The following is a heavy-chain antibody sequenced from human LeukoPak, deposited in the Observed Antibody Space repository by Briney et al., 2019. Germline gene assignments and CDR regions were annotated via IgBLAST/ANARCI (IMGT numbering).Heavy chain of an antibody. Sequence: SETLSLTCAVYGGSFSGYYWSWIRQPPGKGLEWIGEINHSGSTNYNPSLKSRVTISVDTSKNQFSLKLSSVTAADTAVYYCARAGDGSGSYYMRSANDYWGQGTLVTVSS. CDR3: ARAGDGSGSYYMRSANDY. CDR1: GGSFSGYY. V-gene: IGHV4-34*01. D-gene: IGHD3-10*01. CDR2: INHSGST. J-gene: IGHJ4*02.